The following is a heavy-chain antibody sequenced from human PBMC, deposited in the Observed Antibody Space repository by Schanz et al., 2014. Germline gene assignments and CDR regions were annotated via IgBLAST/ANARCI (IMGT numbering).Heavy chain of an antibody. Sequence: QVQLQQSGPGLVKPSQTLSLTCTVSGASISSGAYYWDWIRLLPGKGLEWIGYISYSGSTSFNPSLKSRLAMSVDTTKNQCSRRLSSVAAADTTVYYCARHGGIPYYPMDVWGQGTTVTVS. CDR3: ARHGGIPYYPMDV. CDR2: ISYSGST. CDR1: GASISSGAYY. V-gene: IGHV4-31*03. D-gene: IGHD3-16*01. J-gene: IGHJ6*02.